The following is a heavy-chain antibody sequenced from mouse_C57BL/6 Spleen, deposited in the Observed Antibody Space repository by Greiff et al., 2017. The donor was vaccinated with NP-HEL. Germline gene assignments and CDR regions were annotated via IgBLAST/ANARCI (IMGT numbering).Heavy chain of an antibody. CDR1: GFTFISYG. D-gene: IGHD1-1*01. J-gene: IGHJ2*01. V-gene: IGHV5-6*02. Sequence: EVMLVESGGDLVKPGGSLKLSCAASGFTFISYGMSWVRQTPDKRLEWVATISSGGSYTYYPDSVKGRFTISRDNAKNTLYLQMSSLKSEDTAMYYCARHEGPITTVVATKEFDYWGKGTTLTVSS. CDR2: ISSGGSYT. CDR3: ARHEGPITTVVATKEFDY.